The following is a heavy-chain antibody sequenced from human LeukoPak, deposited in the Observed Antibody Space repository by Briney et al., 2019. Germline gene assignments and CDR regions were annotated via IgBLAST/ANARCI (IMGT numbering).Heavy chain of an antibody. V-gene: IGHV3-33*01. CDR2: IWYDGSKK. Sequence: GGSLRLSCAASGFTLSSYGMHWVRQAPGKGLEWVAVIWYDGSKKYYADSVKGRFTISRDNSKNTLYVQMNSLRAEDTAVYYCARHRFRPAVGATSLDYWGQGTLVTVSS. D-gene: IGHD1-26*01. CDR1: GFTLSSYG. CDR3: ARHRFRPAVGATSLDY. J-gene: IGHJ4*02.